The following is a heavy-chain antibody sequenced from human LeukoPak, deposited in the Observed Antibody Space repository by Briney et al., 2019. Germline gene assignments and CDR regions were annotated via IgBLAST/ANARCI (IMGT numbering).Heavy chain of an antibody. V-gene: IGHV4-4*02. CDR1: GDSISSSNW. CDR2: IYHSGST. Sequence: PSGTLSLTCAVSGDSISSSNWWSWVRQPPGKGLEWIGEIYHSGSTNYNPSLESRVTISVDKSKNQFSLKLNSVTAADTAVYYCARWGVGPSYFDYWGQGTLVTVSS. D-gene: IGHD1-26*01. J-gene: IGHJ4*02. CDR3: ARWGVGPSYFDY.